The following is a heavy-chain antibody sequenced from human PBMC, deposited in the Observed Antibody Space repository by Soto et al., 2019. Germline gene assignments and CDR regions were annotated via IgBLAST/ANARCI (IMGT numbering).Heavy chain of an antibody. D-gene: IGHD2-2*03. CDR2: ISGSGGST. Sequence: GGSLRLSCAASGLTFSSYAMSWVRQAPGKGLEWVSAISGSGGSTYYADSVKGRFTISRDNSKNTLYLQMNSLRAEDTAVYYCGMGIVVVPAAIAPPPKNYGMAVWGQGTRATAPS. CDR3: GMGIVVVPAAIAPPPKNYGMAV. CDR1: GLTFSSYA. J-gene: IGHJ6*02. V-gene: IGHV3-23*01.